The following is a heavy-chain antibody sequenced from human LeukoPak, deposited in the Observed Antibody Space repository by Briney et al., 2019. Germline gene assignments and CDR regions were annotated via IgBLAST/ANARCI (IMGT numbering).Heavy chain of an antibody. CDR3: ARGGAAMVSYYFDY. V-gene: IGHV3-48*01. J-gene: IGHJ4*02. D-gene: IGHD5-18*01. CDR2: ISSSSSTI. CDR1: GFTFSSYS. Sequence: GGSLRLSCAASGFTFSSYSMNWVRQAPGKGLEWVSSISSSSSTIYYADSVKGRFTISRDNAKNSLYLQMNSLRAEDTAVYYCARGGAAMVSYYFDYWGQGTLVTVSS.